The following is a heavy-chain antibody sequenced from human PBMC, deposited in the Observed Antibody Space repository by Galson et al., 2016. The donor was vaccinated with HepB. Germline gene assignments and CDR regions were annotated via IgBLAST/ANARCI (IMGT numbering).Heavy chain of an antibody. V-gene: IGHV3-48*02. CDR2: ITSSGTTI. J-gene: IGHJ5*02. Sequence: SLRLSCAASGFTFSSYSMNWVRQPPGKGLEWVSYITSSGTTIYYANSVKGRFTISRDNAKNSLYLQMNSLRDEDTAVYYCARVPRYGGNSFDHWGQGTLVTVSS. D-gene: IGHD4-23*01. CDR3: ARVPRYGGNSFDH. CDR1: GFTFSSYS.